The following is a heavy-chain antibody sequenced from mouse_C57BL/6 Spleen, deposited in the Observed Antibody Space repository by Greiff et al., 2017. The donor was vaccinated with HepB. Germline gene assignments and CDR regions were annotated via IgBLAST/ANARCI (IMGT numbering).Heavy chain of an antibody. CDR1: GYSITSGYD. CDR3: ARQLRDYAMDY. V-gene: IGHV3-1*01. J-gene: IGHJ4*01. Sequence: EVKLQESGPGMVKPSQSLSLTCTVTGYSITSGYDWHWIRHFPGNKLEWMGYISYSGSTNYNPSLKSRISITHDTSKTHFFLKLNSVTTEDTATYYCARQLRDYAMDYWGQGTSVTVSS. CDR2: ISYSGST. D-gene: IGHD2-4*01.